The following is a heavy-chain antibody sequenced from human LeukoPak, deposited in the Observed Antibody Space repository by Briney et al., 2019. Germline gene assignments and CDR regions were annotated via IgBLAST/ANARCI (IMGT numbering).Heavy chain of an antibody. J-gene: IGHJ4*02. CDR1: GYTFTSYD. CDR2: MSPNSGDT. D-gene: IGHD1-14*01. Sequence: ASVKVSCKASGYTFTSYDFNWVRQATGQRPEWMGWMSPNSGDTGYAQKFQDRVTMTRNTSISTAYMELSSLRSDDTAVYYCARGVSAPLDYWGQGTLVTVSS. V-gene: IGHV1-8*01. CDR3: ARGVSAPLDY.